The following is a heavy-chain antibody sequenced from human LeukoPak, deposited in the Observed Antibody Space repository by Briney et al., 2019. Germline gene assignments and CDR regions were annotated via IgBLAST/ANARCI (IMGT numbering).Heavy chain of an antibody. D-gene: IGHD5-18*01. J-gene: IGHJ4*02. CDR2: INSDGSST. CDR1: GFIFSSSW. CDR3: ARGAGGYSYG. V-gene: IGHV3-74*01. Sequence: GGSLRLSCAASGFIFSSSWMTWVRQAPGKGLVWVSRINSDGSSTSYAVSVKGRFTISRDNANNALYLQMNSLRAEDTAVYYCARGAGGYSYGWGQGTLVTVSS.